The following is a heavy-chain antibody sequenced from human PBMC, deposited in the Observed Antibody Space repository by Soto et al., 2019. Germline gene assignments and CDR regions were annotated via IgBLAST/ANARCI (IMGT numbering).Heavy chain of an antibody. CDR1: GFTFSKYA. D-gene: IGHD3-3*01. Sequence: PGGSLRLSCAASGFTFSKYAMTWARQAPGKGLEWVSAISYNGGGTYYVDSVKGRFTVSRDNSKNTLYLQMHSLRAEDTAVYYCAKAFWSGYSFFDYWGQGTLVTVSS. CDR2: ISYNGGGT. J-gene: IGHJ4*02. CDR3: AKAFWSGYSFFDY. V-gene: IGHV3-23*01.